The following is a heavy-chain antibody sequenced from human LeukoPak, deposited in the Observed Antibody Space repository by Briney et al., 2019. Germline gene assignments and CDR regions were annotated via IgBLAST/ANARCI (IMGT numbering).Heavy chain of an antibody. CDR3: ARHGSTAYFDY. Sequence: SETLSLTCAVSGGSISDISSYWGWIRQPPGKGLERIGRIYYSGSTRYNPSLKNRVTISVDTSKNQFSLWLKSVTAADTALYYCARHGSTAYFDYWGQGILVTVSS. CDR2: IYYSGST. J-gene: IGHJ4*02. V-gene: IGHV4-39*01. CDR1: GGSISDISSY. D-gene: IGHD2-21*02.